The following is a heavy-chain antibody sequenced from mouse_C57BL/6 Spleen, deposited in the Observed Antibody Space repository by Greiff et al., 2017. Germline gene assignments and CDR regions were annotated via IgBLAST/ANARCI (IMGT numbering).Heavy chain of an antibody. D-gene: IGHD4-1*01. CDR1: GYTFTSYW. J-gene: IGHJ3*01. CDR2: IHPNSGST. V-gene: IGHV1-64*01. CDR3: AINWEEFAY. Sequence: QVHVKQPGAELVKPGASVKLSCKASGYTFTSYWMHWVKQRPGQGLEWIGMIHPNSGSTNYNEKFKSKATLTVDKSSSTAYMQLSSLTSEDSAVYYCAINWEEFAYWGQGTLVTVSA.